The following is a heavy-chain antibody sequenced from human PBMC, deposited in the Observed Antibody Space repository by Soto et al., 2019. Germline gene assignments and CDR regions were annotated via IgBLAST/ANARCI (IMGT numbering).Heavy chain of an antibody. D-gene: IGHD3-10*01. CDR1: RGRVSISV. CDR3: ASSTSLDYYGRHYYYSGMAF. CDR2: INHSGST. Sequence: PSCRLALTRAACRGRVSISVWGVILKPTGKGLEWIGEINHSGSTNYNPSLKSRVTISVDTSKNQFSLKLSSVTAADTAVYYCASSTSLDYYGRHYYYSGMAFWGQGTTVIVSS. V-gene: IGHV4-34*01. J-gene: IGHJ6*02.